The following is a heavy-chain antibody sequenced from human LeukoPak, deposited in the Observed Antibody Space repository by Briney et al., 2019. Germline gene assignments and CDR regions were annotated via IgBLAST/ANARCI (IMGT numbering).Heavy chain of an antibody. CDR3: AKDRTLYVGYDSFDY. D-gene: IGHD5-12*01. CDR1: GFTFSSYG. Sequence: PGGSLRLSCAASGFTFSSYGMSWVRQAPGKGLEWVSAISGSGGSTYYADSVKGRFTISRDNSKNTLYLQMNSLRAEDTAVYYCAKDRTLYVGYDSFDYWGQGTLVTVSS. CDR2: ISGSGGST. J-gene: IGHJ4*02. V-gene: IGHV3-23*01.